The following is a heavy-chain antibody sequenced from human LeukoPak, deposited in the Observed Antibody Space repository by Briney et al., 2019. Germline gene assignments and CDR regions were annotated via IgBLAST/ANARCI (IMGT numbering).Heavy chain of an antibody. D-gene: IGHD1-26*01. CDR2: VAYSGST. Sequence: SETLSLTCTVSGVSINSNYYYWGWIRQPPGKGLEWIGSVAYSGSTFHNPSLKSRLSIYSDTSKNQFSLKLSSVTAADTAVYYCARVRGSYADVDYWGQGTLVTVSS. V-gene: IGHV4-39*07. CDR3: ARVRGSYADVDY. J-gene: IGHJ4*02. CDR1: GVSINSNYYY.